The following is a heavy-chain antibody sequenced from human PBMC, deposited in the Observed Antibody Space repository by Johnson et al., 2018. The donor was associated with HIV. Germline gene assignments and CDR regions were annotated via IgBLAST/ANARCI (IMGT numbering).Heavy chain of an antibody. CDR3: ARDQNIVLMVYAATGAFDI. Sequence: EVQLVESGGGLIQPGGSLRLSCAASGFTVSSNYMSWVRQAPGKGLEWVSVIYSGGSTYYPDSVKGRFTISRDNSKNTLYLQMNSLRAEDTAVYYCARDQNIVLMVYAATGAFDIWGRGTMVTVSS. D-gene: IGHD2-8*01. V-gene: IGHV3-66*03. CDR1: GFTVSSNY. CDR2: IYSGGST. J-gene: IGHJ3*02.